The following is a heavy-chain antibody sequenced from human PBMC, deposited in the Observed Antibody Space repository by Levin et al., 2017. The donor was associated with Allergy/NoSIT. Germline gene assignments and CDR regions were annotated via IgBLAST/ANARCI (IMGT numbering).Heavy chain of an antibody. D-gene: IGHD5-18*01. CDR2: IYYSGST. CDR1: GGSVSSGSYY. J-gene: IGHJ3*02. CDR3: AREGATAMVPEGAFDI. V-gene: IGHV4-61*01. Sequence: PSETLSLTCTVSGGSVSSGSYYWSWIRQPPGKGLEWIGYIYYSGSTNYNPSLKSRVTISVDTSKNQFSLKLSSVTAADTAVYYCAREGATAMVPEGAFDIWGQGTMVTVSS.